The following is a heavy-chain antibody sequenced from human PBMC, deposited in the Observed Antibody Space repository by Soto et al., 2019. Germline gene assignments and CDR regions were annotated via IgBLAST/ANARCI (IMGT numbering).Heavy chain of an antibody. J-gene: IGHJ3*01. CDR3: ARGGRGLRGAFDV. Sequence: QELLVESGGGVVQPGRSLRLSCAASGFTFSSFAMHWVRQAPGKGLEWVSVISFNGLSQFYPDSIRGRFTISGDNSKNTLYLQLDSLRPDDTAVYYCARGGRGLRGAFDVWGQGTEVSVS. V-gene: IGHV3-30*03. CDR2: ISFNGLSQ. D-gene: IGHD3-16*01. CDR1: GFTFSSFA.